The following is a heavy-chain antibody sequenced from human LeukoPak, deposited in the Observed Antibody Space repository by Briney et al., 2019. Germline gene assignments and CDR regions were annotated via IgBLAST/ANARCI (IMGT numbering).Heavy chain of an antibody. V-gene: IGHV4-38-2*01. J-gene: IGHJ6*03. CDR1: GYSISSGYY. CDR3: ARNDYSNNRAAGSYYYYYYMDV. D-gene: IGHD4-11*01. Sequence: SETLSLTCAVSGYSISSGYYWGWIRQPPGKGLEWIGSTYHSGSTYYNPSLKSRVTISVDTSKNQFSLKLSSVTAADTAVYYCARNDYSNNRAAGSYYYYYYMDVWGKGTTVTVSS. CDR2: TYHSGST.